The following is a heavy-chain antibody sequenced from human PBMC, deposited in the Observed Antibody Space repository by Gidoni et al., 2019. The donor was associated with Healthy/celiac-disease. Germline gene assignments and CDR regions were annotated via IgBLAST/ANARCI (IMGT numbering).Heavy chain of an antibody. CDR2: IYYSGST. J-gene: IGHJ6*02. CDR1: ISSYY. Sequence: ISSYYWSWIRQPPGKGLEWIGYIYYSGSTNYNPSLKRRVTISVDTSKNQFSLKLSSVTAADTAVYYCARGDLMYYYYGMDVWGQGTTVTVSS. CDR3: ARGDLMYYYYGMDV. V-gene: IGHV4-59*01.